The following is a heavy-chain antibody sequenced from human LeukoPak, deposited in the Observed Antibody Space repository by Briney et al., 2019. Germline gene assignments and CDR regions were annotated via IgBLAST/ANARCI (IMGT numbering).Heavy chain of an antibody. Sequence: SETLSLTCASYGGSFSGYYWSWIRQPPGKGLEWIGEINHSGSTNYNPSLKSRVTISVDTSKNQFSLKLSSVTAADTAVYYCARGGDYGDYALNWGQGTLVTVSS. V-gene: IGHV4-34*01. D-gene: IGHD4-17*01. CDR2: INHSGST. J-gene: IGHJ4*02. CDR3: ARGGDYGDYALN. CDR1: GGSFSGYY.